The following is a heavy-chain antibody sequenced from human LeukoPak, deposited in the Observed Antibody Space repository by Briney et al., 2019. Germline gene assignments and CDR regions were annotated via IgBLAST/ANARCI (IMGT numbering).Heavy chain of an antibody. D-gene: IGHD2-2*01. Sequence: SQTLSLTCTVSGGSISSGSYYWSWIRQPAGKGLEWIGRIYTSGSTNYNPSLKSRVTISVDTSKNQFSLKLSSVTAADTAVYYCARGRRGIVVVPAATNWFDPWGQGTLVTVSS. J-gene: IGHJ5*02. V-gene: IGHV4-61*02. CDR2: IYTSGST. CDR3: ARGRRGIVVVPAATNWFDP. CDR1: GGSISSGSYY.